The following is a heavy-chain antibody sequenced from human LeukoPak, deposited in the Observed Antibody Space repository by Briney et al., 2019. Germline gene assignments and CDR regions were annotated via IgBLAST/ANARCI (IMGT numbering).Heavy chain of an antibody. CDR1: GFTFTSYD. Sequence: ASVKVSCKASGFTFTSYDINWVRQATGQGLEWMGWMNPNNGNTGYAQKFQGRVTMTRDTSISTAYMELGSLRSEDTAVYYCVRDGEGVAISVNYWFDPWGQGTLVTVSS. J-gene: IGHJ5*02. CDR2: MNPNNGNT. CDR3: VRDGEGVAISVNYWFDP. V-gene: IGHV1-8*01. D-gene: IGHD3-10*01.